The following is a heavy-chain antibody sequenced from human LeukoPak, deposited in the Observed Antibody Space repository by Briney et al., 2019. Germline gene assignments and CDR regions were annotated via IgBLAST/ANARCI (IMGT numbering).Heavy chain of an antibody. CDR1: GGSISSYY. J-gene: IGHJ6*02. CDR3: ARGIAVAGSFYYYYYGMDV. Sequence: PSETLSLTCTVSGGSISSYYWSWIRQPPGKGLEWIGYIYYSGSTNYNPSLKSRVTISVDTSKNQFSLKLSSVTAADTAVYYCARGIAVAGSFYYYYYGMDVWGQGTTVTVSS. V-gene: IGHV4-59*12. CDR2: IYYSGST. D-gene: IGHD6-13*01.